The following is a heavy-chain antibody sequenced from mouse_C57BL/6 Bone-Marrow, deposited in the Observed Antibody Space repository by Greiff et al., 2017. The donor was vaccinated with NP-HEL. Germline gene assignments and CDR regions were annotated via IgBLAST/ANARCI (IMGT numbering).Heavy chain of an antibody. J-gene: IGHJ2*01. D-gene: IGHD1-1*01. V-gene: IGHV5-12*01. Sequence: EVQGVESGGGLVQPGGSLKLSCAASGFTFSDYYMYWVRQTPEKRLEWVAYISNGGGSTYYPDTVKGRFTISRDNAKNTLYLQMSRLKSEDTAMYYCARHGHYGSSYVGFDYWGQGTTLTVSS. CDR3: ARHGHYGSSYVGFDY. CDR1: GFTFSDYY. CDR2: ISNGGGST.